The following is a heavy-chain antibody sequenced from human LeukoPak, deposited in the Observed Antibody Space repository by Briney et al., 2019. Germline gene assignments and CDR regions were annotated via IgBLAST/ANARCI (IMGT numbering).Heavy chain of an antibody. CDR1: GFTFSSYA. V-gene: IGHV3-30*04. CDR2: ISYDGSNK. J-gene: IGHJ3*02. Sequence: GGSLRLSCAASGFTFSSYAMHWVRQAPGKGLDWVAVISYDGSNKYYADSVKGRFTISRDNSKNTLYLQMNSLRAEDTAVYYCARAGLLWFGELFSAFDIWGQGTMVTVSS. CDR3: ARAGLLWFGELFSAFDI. D-gene: IGHD3-10*01.